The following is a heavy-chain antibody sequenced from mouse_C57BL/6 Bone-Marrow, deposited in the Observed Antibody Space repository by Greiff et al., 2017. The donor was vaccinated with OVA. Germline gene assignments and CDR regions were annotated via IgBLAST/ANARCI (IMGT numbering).Heavy chain of an antibody. CDR1: GYTFTSYW. CDR2: IDPSDSYT. V-gene: IGHV1-50*01. D-gene: IGHD1-1*01. Sequence: QVQLKQSGAELVKPGASVKLSCKASGYTFTSYWMQWVKQRPGQGLEWIGEIDPSDSYTNYNQKFKGKATLTVDTSSSTAYMQLSSLTSEDSAVYYCGYGSSYAYFDVWGTGTTVTVSS. CDR3: GYGSSYAYFDV. J-gene: IGHJ1*03.